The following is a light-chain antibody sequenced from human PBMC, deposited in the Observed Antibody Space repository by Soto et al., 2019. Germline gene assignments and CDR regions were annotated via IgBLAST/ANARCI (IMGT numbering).Light chain of an antibody. CDR2: KAS. Sequence: DIQITQSPSILSASVGDRVTIPCRASQSISSWLAWYQQKPGKAPNLLIYKASHLANGVPSRFSGSGSGTEFTLTISSLQPGDFATYYCQHYNSSSEAFGQGTQVDIK. J-gene: IGKJ1*01. V-gene: IGKV1-5*03. CDR1: QSISSW. CDR3: QHYNSSSEA.